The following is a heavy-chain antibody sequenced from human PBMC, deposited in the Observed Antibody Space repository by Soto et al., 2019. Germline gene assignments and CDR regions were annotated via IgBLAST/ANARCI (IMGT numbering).Heavy chain of an antibody. Sequence: PGGSLRLSCAASGFTFHDYYMNWLRQAPGKGLEWVSYISSSGSTIYYADSVKGRFTVSRDNAKNSVFLEMNSLRAEDMAVYYCARDFQWRPDSLFDFWGRGTLVTVSS. V-gene: IGHV3-11*01. CDR2: ISSSGSTI. CDR3: ARDFQWRPDSLFDF. CDR1: GFTFHDYY. J-gene: IGHJ2*01. D-gene: IGHD6-19*01.